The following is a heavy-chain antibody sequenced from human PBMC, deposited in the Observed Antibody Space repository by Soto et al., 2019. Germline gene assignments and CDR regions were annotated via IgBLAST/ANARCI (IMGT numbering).Heavy chain of an antibody. D-gene: IGHD1-20*01. V-gene: IGHV3-30*18. Sequence: PEQARRVSKAGSAVMFRPCCMHVFRHAPGKGLEWVAVLSYEGSDKYYADSVTGRFTIFRDNSKNTLYQQMNSLRAEDTAVYYCAKGGITGDFEYWGQGT. CDR2: LSYEGSDK. CDR3: AKGGITGDFEY. J-gene: IGHJ4*02. CDR1: AVMFRPCC.